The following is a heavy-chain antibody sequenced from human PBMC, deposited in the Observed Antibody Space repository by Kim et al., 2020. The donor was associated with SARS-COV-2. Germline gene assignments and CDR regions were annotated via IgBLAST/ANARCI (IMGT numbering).Heavy chain of an antibody. CDR2: ISYDGSNK. D-gene: IGHD3-22*01. CDR1: GFTFSSYA. Sequence: GGSLRLSCAASGFTFSSYAMHWVRQAPGKALEWVAVISYDGSNKYYADSVKGRFTVSRDNSKNTLYLQVSSLRAEDTALYYCARDHVYYYDTSGLPDDYWGQGTLVTVSS. J-gene: IGHJ4*02. CDR3: ARDHVYYYDTSGLPDDY. V-gene: IGHV3-30*04.